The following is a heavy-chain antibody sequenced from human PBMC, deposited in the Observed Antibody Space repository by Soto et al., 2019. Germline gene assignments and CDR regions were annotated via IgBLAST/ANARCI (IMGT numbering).Heavy chain of an antibody. D-gene: IGHD2-8*02. Sequence: NLSLTCTVSGASITGSSYWSWIRQPAGKGLEWIGRFSLSGTTNYNPSLRSRVTMSADVPKNQFSLRLTSVTAADTALYYCARGMSPPGAPAWYYFDSWGQGTLVTVSS. CDR2: FSLSGTT. J-gene: IGHJ4*02. CDR3: ARGMSPPGAPAWYYFDS. CDR1: GASITGSSY. V-gene: IGHV4-61*02.